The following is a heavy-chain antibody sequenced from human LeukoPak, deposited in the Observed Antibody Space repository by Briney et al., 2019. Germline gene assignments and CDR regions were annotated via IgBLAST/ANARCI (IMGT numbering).Heavy chain of an antibody. CDR1: RFTFSSYG. V-gene: IGHV3-23*01. J-gene: IGHJ3*02. CDR2: INGGGVST. D-gene: IGHD3-16*02. Sequence: GGSLRLSCAASRFTFSSYGMSWVRQAPGKGLEWVSTINGGGVSTYYADSVKGRFTISRDNSKNTLYLQMNSLRAEDTAVYYCAKDIRLGELSLYQFAFDIWGQGTMVTVSS. CDR3: AKDIRLGELSLYQFAFDI.